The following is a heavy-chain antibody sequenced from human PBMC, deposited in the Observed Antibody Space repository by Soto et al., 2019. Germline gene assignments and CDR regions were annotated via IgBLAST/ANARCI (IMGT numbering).Heavy chain of an antibody. CDR3: ARDPYTHCSSTSCDTAYYYFYGMDV. CDR2: TWYDGSNK. J-gene: IGHJ6*02. D-gene: IGHD2-2*02. CDR1: GFTFSNYG. Sequence: GGSLRLSCAASGFTFSNYGMHWVRQDPGKGLEWVAVTWYDGSNKYYADSVKGRFTISRDNSKNTLYLHMNSLRAEDSALYYCARDPYTHCSSTSCDTAYYYFYGMDVWGQGTTVTVSS. V-gene: IGHV3-33*01.